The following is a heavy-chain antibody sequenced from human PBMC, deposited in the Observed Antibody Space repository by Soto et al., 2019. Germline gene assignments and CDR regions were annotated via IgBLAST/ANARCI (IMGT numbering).Heavy chain of an antibody. CDR1: GFSLSTSGVG. V-gene: IGHV2-5*02. CDR2: IYWDDDK. D-gene: IGHD3-10*01. J-gene: IGHJ4*02. CDR3: APSLWFWEQLAGFDY. Sequence: QITLKESGPTLVKPTQTLTLTCTFSGFSLSTSGVGVGWIRQPPGKALEWLALIYWDDDKRYSPSLKSRLTITKDTSKNKVVLTMTNMDPVDTATYYCAPSLWFWEQLAGFDYWGQGTLVTVSS.